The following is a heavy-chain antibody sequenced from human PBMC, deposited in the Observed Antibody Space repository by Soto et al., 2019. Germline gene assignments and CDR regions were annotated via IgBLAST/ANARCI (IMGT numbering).Heavy chain of an antibody. V-gene: IGHV1-18*01. CDR3: ARHHGPTTSENWFDP. CDR2: ISTYSGDT. Sequence: ASVKVSCKASGYTFFTYDISWVRQAPGQGLEWMGWISTYSGDTKYAQKFQGRVTMTTDTSTTTAYLELNSLRSDDTAVYYCARHHGPTTSENWFDPWRQGTLVTVSS. CDR1: GYTFFTYD. J-gene: IGHJ5*02. D-gene: IGHD5-12*01.